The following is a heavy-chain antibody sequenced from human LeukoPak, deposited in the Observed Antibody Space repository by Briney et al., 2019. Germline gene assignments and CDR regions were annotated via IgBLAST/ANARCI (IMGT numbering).Heavy chain of an antibody. CDR1: GGSFSGDY. D-gene: IGHD3-10*01. Sequence: SETLSLTCVVYGGSFSGDYWSWIRQPPGRGLEWIGEINHSGRTNYNPSPKRRVTISVDTSKNQFYLKLSSVTAADTAVYYCARAGFGELSHFDYWGQGTLVTVSS. J-gene: IGHJ4*02. CDR3: ARAGFGELSHFDY. V-gene: IGHV4-34*01. CDR2: INHSGRT.